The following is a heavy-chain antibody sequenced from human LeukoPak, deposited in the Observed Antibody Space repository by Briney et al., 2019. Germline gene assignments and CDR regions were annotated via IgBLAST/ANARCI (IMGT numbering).Heavy chain of an antibody. CDR3: ARTGRRGYFDF. V-gene: IGHV4-59*01. CDR2: LLYSGSP. Sequence: PSETLSLTCNVSGASISDYYWSWVRQSPEKGLEWIASLLYSGSPHYNPSLRNRVAISGDTSNNQFSLILTSVTTTDTAIYYCARTGRRGYFDFWGRGTLVTVSS. J-gene: IGHJ2*01. D-gene: IGHD1-14*01. CDR1: GASISDYY.